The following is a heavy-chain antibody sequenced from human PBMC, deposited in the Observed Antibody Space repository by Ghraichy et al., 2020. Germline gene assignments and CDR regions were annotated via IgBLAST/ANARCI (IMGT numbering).Heavy chain of an antibody. D-gene: IGHD1/OR15-1a*01. Sequence: GGSLRLSCAASGFTFRNYAMTWVRQAPGKGLEWVSAISGSGNTTHYADSVKGRFTISRDNSRNMLYLRMNSLRAEDTAVYYCAKDANNVGLFDAWGLGTLVTVSS. CDR1: GFTFRNYA. CDR2: ISGSGNTT. V-gene: IGHV3-23*01. J-gene: IGHJ4*02. CDR3: AKDANNVGLFDA.